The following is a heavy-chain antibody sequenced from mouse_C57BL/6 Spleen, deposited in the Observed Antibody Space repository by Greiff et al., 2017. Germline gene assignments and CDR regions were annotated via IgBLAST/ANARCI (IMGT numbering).Heavy chain of an antibody. D-gene: IGHD2-5*01. CDR1: GYAFSSSW. CDR3: AYSNYEGFAY. Sequence: QVQLQQPGPELVKPGASVKISCKASGYAFSSSWMNWVKQRPGKGLEWIGRIYPGDGDTNYNGKFKGKATLTADKSSSTAYMRLSSLTSEDSAVYFGAYSNYEGFAYWGQGTLVTVSA. V-gene: IGHV1-82*01. J-gene: IGHJ3*01. CDR2: IYPGDGDT.